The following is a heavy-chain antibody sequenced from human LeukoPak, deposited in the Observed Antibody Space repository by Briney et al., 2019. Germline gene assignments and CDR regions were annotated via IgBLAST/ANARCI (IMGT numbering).Heavy chain of an antibody. CDR2: ISAYNGNT. CDR1: GYTFTSYG. V-gene: IGHV1-18*01. D-gene: IGHD1-1*01. J-gene: IGHJ4*02. Sequence: GASVKVSCKASGYTFTSYGISWVRQAPGQGLEWVGWISAYNGNTNYAQKLQGRVTMTTDTSTSTAYMELRSLRSDDTAVYYCARAVPLGVERLGGNDYWGQGTLVTVSS. CDR3: ARAVPLGVERLGGNDY.